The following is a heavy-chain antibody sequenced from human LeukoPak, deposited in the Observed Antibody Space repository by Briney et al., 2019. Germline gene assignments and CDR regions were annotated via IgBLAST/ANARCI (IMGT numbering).Heavy chain of an antibody. Sequence: GGSLRLSCSASGSTFSSYWMSWVRQAPGKGLEWVSGITKSSNTYYADSVKGRFTISRDNSENTLSLQMNSLRAEDTAVYYCAKAPTDIMITFGGGGYFDYWGQGTLVTVSS. D-gene: IGHD3-16*01. V-gene: IGHV3-23*01. CDR2: ITKSSNT. CDR1: GSTFSSYW. J-gene: IGHJ4*02. CDR3: AKAPTDIMITFGGGGYFDY.